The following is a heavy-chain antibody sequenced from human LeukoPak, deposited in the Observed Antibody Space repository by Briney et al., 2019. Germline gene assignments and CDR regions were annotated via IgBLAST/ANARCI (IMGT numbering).Heavy chain of an antibody. CDR2: ISAYNGNT. D-gene: IGHD6-13*01. CDR3: ARDCSSWQPLYY. J-gene: IGHJ4*02. V-gene: IGHV1-18*04. CDR1: GYTFTSYG. Sequence: ASVKVSCKASGYTFTSYGISWVRQAPGQGLEWMGRISAYNGNTNYAQKLQGRVTMTTDTSTSTAYMEQRSLRSDDTAVYYCARDCSSWQPLYYWGQGALVTVS.